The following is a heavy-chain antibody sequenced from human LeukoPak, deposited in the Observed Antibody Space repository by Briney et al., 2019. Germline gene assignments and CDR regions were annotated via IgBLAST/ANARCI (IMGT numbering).Heavy chain of an antibody. Sequence: PSETLSLTCAVSGGSIDSGAYYWSWIRQPPGKGLEWIGYTYHGGSTYYNPSLKSRVTISVDRSQNHVSLNLTSVTAADTAVYYCARVDYSSSSRGNYYYYMDVWGKGTTVTVSS. CDR3: ARVDYSSSSRGNYYYYMDV. CDR2: TYHGGST. D-gene: IGHD6-6*01. V-gene: IGHV4-30-2*01. CDR1: GGSIDSGAYY. J-gene: IGHJ6*03.